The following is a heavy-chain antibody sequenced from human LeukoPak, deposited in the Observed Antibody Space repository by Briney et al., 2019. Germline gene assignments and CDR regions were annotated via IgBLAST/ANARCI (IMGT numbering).Heavy chain of an antibody. CDR3: AKDLKMTLTPLDY. D-gene: IGHD3-9*01. J-gene: IGHJ4*02. Sequence: PGGSLRLSCAASGFTFSSYWMTWVRQAPGKGLEWVGNIKRDGSEKYFVDSVKGRFTISRDNSKNTLYLQMNSLRAEDTAVYYCAKDLKMTLTPLDYWGQGTLVTVSS. CDR2: IKRDGSEK. CDR1: GFTFSSYW. V-gene: IGHV3-7*03.